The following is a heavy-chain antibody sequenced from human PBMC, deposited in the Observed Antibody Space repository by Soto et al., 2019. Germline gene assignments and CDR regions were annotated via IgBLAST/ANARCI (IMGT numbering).Heavy chain of an antibody. D-gene: IGHD2-15*01. V-gene: IGHV3-23*01. J-gene: IGHJ6*02. CDR3: AKEGTSWNYYYYGMDV. CDR1: GFTFSSYA. Sequence: GGSLRLSCAASGFTFSSYAMSWVRQAPGKGLEWVSAISGSGGSTYYADSVKGRFTISRDNSKNTLYLQMNSLRAEDTAVYYCAKEGTSWNYYYYGMDVWGQGTTVTVSS. CDR2: ISGSGGST.